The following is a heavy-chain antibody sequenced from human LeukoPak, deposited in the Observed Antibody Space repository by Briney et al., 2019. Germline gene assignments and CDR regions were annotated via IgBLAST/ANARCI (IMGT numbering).Heavy chain of an antibody. CDR1: GFTFTNYW. CDR2: TKQDETEK. J-gene: IGHJ4*02. D-gene: IGHD3-22*01. CDR3: ARNRQWLLADY. Sequence: GGSLRLSCAASGFTFTNYWMGWVRQAPGKGLEWVASTKQDETEKHYADSVKGRFTISRDNAQNSLYLQMNSLRAEDTAVYFCARNRQWLLADYWGQGTVVTVSS. V-gene: IGHV3-7*04.